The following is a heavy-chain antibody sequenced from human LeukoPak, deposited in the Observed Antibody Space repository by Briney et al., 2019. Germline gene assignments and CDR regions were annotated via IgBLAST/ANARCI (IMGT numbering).Heavy chain of an antibody. CDR2: INHSGST. D-gene: IGHD1-1*01. CDR3: ARSRGTFDY. V-gene: IGHV4-34*01. J-gene: IGHJ4*02. CDR1: GGSFSGYY. Sequence: SETLSLTCAVYGGSFSGYYWSWIRQPPGKGLEWIGEINHSGSTNYNPSLKSRVTISVDTSKNQCSLKLSSVTTADTAVYNSARSRGTFDYWGRGALVTVSS.